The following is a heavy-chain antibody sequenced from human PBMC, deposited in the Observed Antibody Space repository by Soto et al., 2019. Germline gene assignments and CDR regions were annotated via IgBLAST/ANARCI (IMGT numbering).Heavy chain of an antibody. V-gene: IGHV1-2*02. CDR2: INPNSGGT. CDR1: GYTFTGYY. Sequence: ASVKVSCKASGYTFTGYYMHWVRQAPGQGLEWMGWINPNSGGTNYAQKFQGRVTMTRDTSISTAYMELSRLRSDDTAMYYCARGVGARQWLVGDWFDPWGQGTLVTVSS. J-gene: IGHJ5*02. D-gene: IGHD6-19*01. CDR3: ARGVGARQWLVGDWFDP.